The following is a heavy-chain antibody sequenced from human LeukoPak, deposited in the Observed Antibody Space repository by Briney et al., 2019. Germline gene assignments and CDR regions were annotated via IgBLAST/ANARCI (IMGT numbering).Heavy chain of an antibody. CDR3: ARGAYIVVVPADY. CDR1: GFTFSSYA. Sequence: PGGSLRLSCAASGFTFSSYAMHWVRQAPGKGLEWVAVISYDGSNKYYADSVKGRFTISRDNSKNTLYLQMNSLRAEDTAVYYCARGAYIVVVPADYWGQGTLVTVSS. V-gene: IGHV3-30-3*01. D-gene: IGHD2-2*01. J-gene: IGHJ4*02. CDR2: ISYDGSNK.